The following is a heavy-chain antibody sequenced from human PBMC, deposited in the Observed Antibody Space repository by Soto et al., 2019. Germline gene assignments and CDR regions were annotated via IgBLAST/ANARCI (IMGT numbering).Heavy chain of an antibody. Sequence: SVKVSCKASGGTFSSYAISWVRQAPGQGLEWMGGIIPIFGTANYAQKFQGRVTITADESTSTAYMELSSLRSEDTAVYYCARGDGVVVVAASDNYYYYYGMDVWGQGTTVTVSS. D-gene: IGHD2-15*01. J-gene: IGHJ6*02. CDR2: IIPIFGTA. V-gene: IGHV1-69*13. CDR1: GGTFSSYA. CDR3: ARGDGVVVVAASDNYYYYYGMDV.